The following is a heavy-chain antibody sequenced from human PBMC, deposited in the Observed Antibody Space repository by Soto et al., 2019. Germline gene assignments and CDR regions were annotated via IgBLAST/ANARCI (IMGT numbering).Heavy chain of an antibody. CDR1: VSTFTSYG. Sequence: SGKVSCKASVSTFTSYGISWVRQAPGQGLEWMGRIIPILGIANYAQKFQGRVTITADKSTSTAYMGLSSLRSEDTAVYYCARDVGQVVVPAAIGLGAFDIWGQGTMVTVSS. CDR2: IIPILGIA. D-gene: IGHD2-2*01. CDR3: ARDVGQVVVPAAIGLGAFDI. J-gene: IGHJ3*02. V-gene: IGHV1-69*04.